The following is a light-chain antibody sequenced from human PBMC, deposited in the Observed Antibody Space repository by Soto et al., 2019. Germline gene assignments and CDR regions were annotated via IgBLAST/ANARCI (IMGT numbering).Light chain of an antibody. J-gene: IGLJ1*01. CDR3: CSYAGSRTYV. Sequence: QSALTQPASVSGPLGQSIVISCTGSSSDIGSYDLVSWYQLYPGKAPKVVIFEGTKRPSGVSNRFSGSKSGNTASLTISGLQTEDEADYYCCSYAGSRTYVFGAGTQLTVL. CDR2: EGT. V-gene: IGLV2-23*01. CDR1: SSDIGSYDL.